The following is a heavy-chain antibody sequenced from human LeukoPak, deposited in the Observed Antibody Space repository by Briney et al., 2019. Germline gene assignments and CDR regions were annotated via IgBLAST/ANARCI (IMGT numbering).Heavy chain of an antibody. CDR2: INPNSGGT. V-gene: IGHV1-2*02. CDR1: GYTFTGYY. J-gene: IGHJ5*02. Sequence: ASVKVSCKASGYTFTGYYMHWVRQAPGQGLEWMGWINPNSGGTNYAQKFQGRVTMTRDTSISTAYMELSRLRSDDTAVYYCARGQYYYDSSGLFNWFDPWGQGTLVTVSS. CDR3: ARGQYYYDSSGLFNWFDP. D-gene: IGHD3-22*01.